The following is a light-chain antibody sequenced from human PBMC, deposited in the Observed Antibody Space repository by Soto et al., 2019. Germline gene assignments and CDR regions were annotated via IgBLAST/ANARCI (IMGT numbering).Light chain of an antibody. CDR3: GTWDSSLSAVV. CDR2: DNS. Sequence: QSVLTQPPSVSAAPGQKVTISCSGSSSNIGNNYVSWYQQLPGTAPKLLIYDNSRRPSGIPDRFSGSKSGTSATLGITGLQTGDDGDYYCGTWDSSLSAVVFGGGTKLTVL. V-gene: IGLV1-51*01. CDR1: SSNIGNNY. J-gene: IGLJ2*01.